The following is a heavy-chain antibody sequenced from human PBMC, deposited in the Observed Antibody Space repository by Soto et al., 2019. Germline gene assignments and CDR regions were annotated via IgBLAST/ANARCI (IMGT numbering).Heavy chain of an antibody. CDR2: ISGSGGST. J-gene: IGHJ6*03. CDR3: AKTKNYYYYYMDV. Sequence: GGSLRLSCAASGFTFSSYAMSWVRQAPGKGLEWVSAISGSGGSTYYTDSVKGRFTISRDNSKNTLYLQMNSLRAEDTAVYYCAKTKNYYYYYMDVWGKGTTVTVSS. D-gene: IGHD2-8*01. V-gene: IGHV3-23*01. CDR1: GFTFSSYA.